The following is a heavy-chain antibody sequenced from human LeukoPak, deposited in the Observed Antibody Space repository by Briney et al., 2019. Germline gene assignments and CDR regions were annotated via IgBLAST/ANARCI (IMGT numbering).Heavy chain of an antibody. CDR3: ARARNFGSHQYYMDV. D-gene: IGHD3-3*01. CDR1: GFTFSDYY. V-gene: IGHV3-11*01. Sequence: PGGSLRLSCAASGFTFSDYYMSWIRQAPGKGLEWVSYISSSGSTIYYADSVKGRFTISRDNAKNSLYLQMNSLRAEDTAVYYCARARNFGSHQYYMDVWGKGTTVTISS. CDR2: ISSSGSTI. J-gene: IGHJ6*03.